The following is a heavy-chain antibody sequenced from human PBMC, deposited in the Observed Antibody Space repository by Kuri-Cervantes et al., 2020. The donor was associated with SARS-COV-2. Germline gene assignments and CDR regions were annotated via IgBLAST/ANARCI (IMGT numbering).Heavy chain of an antibody. J-gene: IGHJ6*02. CDR3: ATQYNWNGPLSYGSDV. D-gene: IGHD1-20*01. CDR2: IDPSDSYI. CDR1: GYSFPSYW. Sequence: GGSLRLSCKGSGYSFPSYWISWVRQKPGKGLEWMGRIDPSDSYIRYSPPFQGHVTISADESSSTAYLQWSSLKASDTAMYYCATQYNWNGPLSYGSDVWGQGTAVTVSS. V-gene: IGHV5-10-1*01.